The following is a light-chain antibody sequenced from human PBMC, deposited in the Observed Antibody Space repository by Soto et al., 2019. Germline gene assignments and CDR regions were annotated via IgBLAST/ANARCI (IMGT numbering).Light chain of an antibody. CDR3: QQYNAYSWT. J-gene: IGKJ1*01. Sequence: TQMTQSPSTLSASLGDTVTITCRATQSISSWLAWYQQKPGKAPKLLIYKASILQSGVPSRFSGSGSGTEFTLTISSLQPDDFATYYCQQYNAYSWTFGQGTKVEIK. CDR2: KAS. V-gene: IGKV1-5*03. CDR1: QSISSW.